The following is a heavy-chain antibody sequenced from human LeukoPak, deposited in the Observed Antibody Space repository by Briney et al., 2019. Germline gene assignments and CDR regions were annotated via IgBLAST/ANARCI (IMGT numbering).Heavy chain of an antibody. D-gene: IGHD4-23*01. J-gene: IGHJ3*02. CDR3: ARDRAFYGGNSLDAFDI. V-gene: IGHV3-23*01. CDR2: ISGSGGST. Sequence: SGGSLRLSCAASGFTFSSYGMSWVRQAPGKGLEWVSAISGSGGSTYYADSVKGRFTISRDNSKNTLYLQMNSLRAEDTAVYYCARDRAFYGGNSLDAFDIWGQETMVTVSS. CDR1: GFTFSSYG.